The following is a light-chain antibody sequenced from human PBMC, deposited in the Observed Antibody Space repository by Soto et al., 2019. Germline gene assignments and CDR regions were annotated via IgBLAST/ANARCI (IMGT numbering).Light chain of an antibody. J-gene: IGLJ2*01. CDR1: SSDVGDYNY. V-gene: IGLV2-8*01. Sequence: QSALTQPPSASGTPGQSVTIPCTGTSSDVGDYNYVSWYQQHPGKAPKLMIYEVSRRPSGVPDRFSGSKSGNTASLTVSELQAEDEADYYCSSNAGSNNLVFGGGTKLTVL. CDR3: SSNAGSNNLV. CDR2: EVS.